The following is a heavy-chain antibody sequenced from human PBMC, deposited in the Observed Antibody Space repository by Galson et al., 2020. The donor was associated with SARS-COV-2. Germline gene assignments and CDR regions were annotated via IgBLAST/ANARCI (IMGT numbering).Heavy chain of an antibody. J-gene: IGHJ4*02. CDR2: IYWDGYK. CDR1: GFSLSTSGVG. V-gene: IGHV2-5*02. D-gene: IGHD5-12*01. Sequence: SGPTLVKPTQTLTLTCTFSGFSLSTSGVGVGWIRQPPGKDPEWLAVIYWDGYKRYSPPLESRLTITKGTSKNQVVLTMTNMDPGDTATYSCAHPRGYSGYCFFDFWGQGTLVTVSS. CDR3: AHPRGYSGYCFFDF.